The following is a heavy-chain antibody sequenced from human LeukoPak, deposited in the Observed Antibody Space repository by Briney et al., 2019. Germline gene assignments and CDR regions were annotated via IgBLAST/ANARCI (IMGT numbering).Heavy chain of an antibody. D-gene: IGHD3-16*02. V-gene: IGHV4-34*01. CDR1: GGSFSGYY. Sequence: SETLSLTCAVYGGSFSGYYWSWIRQPPGKGLEWIGEINHSGSTNYNPSLKSRVTIPVDTSKNQFSLKLSSVTAADTAVYYCARGLYGSDYDYVWGSYRDDAFDIWGQGTMVTVSS. CDR3: ARGLYGSDYDYVWGSYRDDAFDI. CDR2: INHSGST. J-gene: IGHJ3*02.